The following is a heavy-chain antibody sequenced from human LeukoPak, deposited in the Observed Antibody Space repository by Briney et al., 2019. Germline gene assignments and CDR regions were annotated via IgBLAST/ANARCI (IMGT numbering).Heavy chain of an antibody. CDR1: GFTFSSYA. CDR2: ISASGGGT. V-gene: IGHV3-23*01. D-gene: IGHD2-8*01. Sequence: PGGSLRLSCAASGFTFSSYAMSWVRQAPGKGLEWVSAISASGGGTYYADSVKGRFTISRDNSRSTVFLQMSSLRAEDTAVYYCAKAPHCPNDVCRYFDYWGQGILVTVSS. J-gene: IGHJ4*02. CDR3: AKAPHCPNDVCRYFDY.